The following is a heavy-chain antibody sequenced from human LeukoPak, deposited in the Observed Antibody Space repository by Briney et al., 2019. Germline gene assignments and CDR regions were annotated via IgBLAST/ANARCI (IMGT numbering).Heavy chain of an antibody. CDR2: INSDGRST. Sequence: QPGGSLRLSCAASGFTFSNYWMHWVRQGPGKGLVWVSYINSDGRSTSYADFVKGRFTISRDNAKNTLYLQMNSLRAEDTAVYYCARGGTNSLYYVDYWGQGTLVSVSS. D-gene: IGHD4-23*01. CDR3: ARGGTNSLYYVDY. CDR1: GFTFSNYW. V-gene: IGHV3-74*01. J-gene: IGHJ4*02.